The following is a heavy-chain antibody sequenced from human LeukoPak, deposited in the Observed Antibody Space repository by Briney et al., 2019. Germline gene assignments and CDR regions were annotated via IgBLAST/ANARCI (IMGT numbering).Heavy chain of an antibody. D-gene: IGHD3-10*01. V-gene: IGHV4-39*01. J-gene: IGHJ4*02. CDR2: IYYSGST. Sequence: PSETLSLTCTVSGGSISSSSYSWGWIRQPPGKGLEWIGSIYYSGSTYYNPSLKSRVTISVDTSKNQFSLKLSSVTAADTAVYYCASSPPTMVRGVIAYYFDYWGQGTLVTVSS. CDR1: GGSISSSSYS. CDR3: ASSPPTMVRGVIAYYFDY.